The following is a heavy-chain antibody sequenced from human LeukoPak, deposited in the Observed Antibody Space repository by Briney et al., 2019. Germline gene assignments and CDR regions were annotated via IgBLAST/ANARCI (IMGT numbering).Heavy chain of an antibody. V-gene: IGHV3-7*01. CDR1: GFTFSSYW. J-gene: IGHJ6*02. Sequence: GGSLRLSCAASGFTFSSYWMSWVRQAPGKGLEWVANIKQDGSEKYYVDSVKGRFTISRGNAKNSLYLQMNSLRAEDTAVYYCARDGFYKYYYYYGMDVWGQGTTVTVSS. D-gene: IGHD5-24*01. CDR3: ARDGFYKYYYYYGMDV. CDR2: IKQDGSEK.